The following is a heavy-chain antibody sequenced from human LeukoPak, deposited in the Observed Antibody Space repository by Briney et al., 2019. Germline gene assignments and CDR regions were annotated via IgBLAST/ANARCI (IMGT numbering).Heavy chain of an antibody. Sequence: SETLSLTCTVSGGSISSYYWSWIRQPPGKGLEWIGHIYYSGSTNYNPSLNSRITISLDPSKNQFSLKLSSVTAADTAMYYCDRRTYYYDSSGQYFDIGGQGTMVTVSS. CDR1: GGSISSYY. J-gene: IGHJ3*02. D-gene: IGHD3-22*01. CDR2: IYYSGST. CDR3: DRRTYYYDSSGQYFDI. V-gene: IGHV4-59*01.